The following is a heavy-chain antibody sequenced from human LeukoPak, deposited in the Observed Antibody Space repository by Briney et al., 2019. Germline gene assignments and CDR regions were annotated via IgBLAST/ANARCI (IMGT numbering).Heavy chain of an antibody. CDR1: GYTFTSYD. J-gene: IGHJ3*02. CDR3: ARGEGIIQAAVAEAFDI. CDR2: MNPNSGNT. V-gene: IGHV1-8*01. D-gene: IGHD6-19*01. Sequence: ASVKVSCKASGYTFTSYDINWVRQATGQGLEWMGWMNPNSGNTGYAQKFQGRVTMTRNTSISTAYMELSSLRSEDTAVYYCARGEGIIQAAVAEAFDIWGQGTMVTVSS.